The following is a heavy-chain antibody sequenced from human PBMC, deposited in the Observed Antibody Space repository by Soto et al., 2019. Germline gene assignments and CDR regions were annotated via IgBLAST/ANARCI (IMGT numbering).Heavy chain of an antibody. D-gene: IGHD3-16*01. V-gene: IGHV3-48*02. CDR1: GFTFSSYS. CDR2: ISSSSSTI. CDR3: ARDRVVLGHYFDF. J-gene: IGHJ4*02. Sequence: EVQLVESGGGLVQPGGSLRLSCAASGFTFSSYSMNWVRQAPGKGLEWVSYISSSSSTIYYADSVKGRFTISSDNAKNSLYLQMNSLRDEDTAVYYFARDRVVLGHYFDFWGQGTLVTVSS.